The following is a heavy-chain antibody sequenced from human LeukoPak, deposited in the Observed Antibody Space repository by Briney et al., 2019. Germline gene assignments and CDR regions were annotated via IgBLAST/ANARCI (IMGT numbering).Heavy chain of an antibody. J-gene: IGHJ3*02. CDR3: ATASGSLDAFDI. V-gene: IGHV4-31*03. CDR1: GGSISSGGYY. D-gene: IGHD1-26*01. Sequence: TSETLSLTCTVSGGSISSGGYYWSWIRQHPGKGLEWIGYIYYSGSTYYNPSLKSRVTISVDTYKNQFSLKLSSVTAADTAVYYCATASGSLDAFDIWGQGTMVTVSS. CDR2: IYYSGST.